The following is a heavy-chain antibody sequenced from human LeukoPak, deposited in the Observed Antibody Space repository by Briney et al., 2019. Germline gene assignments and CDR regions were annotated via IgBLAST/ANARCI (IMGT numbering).Heavy chain of an antibody. V-gene: IGHV3-23*01. CDR3: AKQLGYCSDGSCYFPY. CDR2: VSGSGDNT. D-gene: IGHD2-15*01. CDR1: GFTFNNYA. Sequence: GGSLRLSCAASGFTFNNYAMTWVRQAPGKGLEWVSVVSGSGDNTNYADSVKGRFTISRDNSKNTLCLQMNSLRAEDTAVYYCAKQLGYCSDGSCYFPYWGQGTLVTVSS. J-gene: IGHJ4*02.